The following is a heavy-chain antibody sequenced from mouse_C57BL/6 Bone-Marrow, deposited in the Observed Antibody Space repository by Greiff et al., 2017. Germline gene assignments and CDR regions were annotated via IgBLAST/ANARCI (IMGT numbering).Heavy chain of an antibody. CDR1: GYTFTSYW. J-gene: IGHJ2*01. CDR3: ARGDYGSGFDY. V-gene: IGHV1-61*01. D-gene: IGHD1-1*01. Sequence: QVQLQQPGAELVRPGSSVKLSCKASGYTFTSYWMDWVKQRPGQGLEWIGNIYPSDSETHYNQKFKDKATLTVDKSSSTAYMQLSSLTSEDSAVYYCARGDYGSGFDYWGQGTTRTVSS. CDR2: IYPSDSET.